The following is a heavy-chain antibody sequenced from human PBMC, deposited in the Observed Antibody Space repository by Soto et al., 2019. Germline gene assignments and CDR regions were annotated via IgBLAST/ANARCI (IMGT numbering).Heavy chain of an antibody. D-gene: IGHD3-10*01. CDR1: GLTFGITE. J-gene: IGHJ5*02. CDR3: VKNSAWFNT. V-gene: IGHV3-23*01. CDR2: IDGSGGIT. Sequence: PGGSMRLACAASGLTFGITEMSWVRQDTGEGLEWVSTIDGSGGITYYADSVKGRFTISRDNSRNTVYLQMNSLRGDDTALYYCVKNSAWFNTWGQGALVTVSS.